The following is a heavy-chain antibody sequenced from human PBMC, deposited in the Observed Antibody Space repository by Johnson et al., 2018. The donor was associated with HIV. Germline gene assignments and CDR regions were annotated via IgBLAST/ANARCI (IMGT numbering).Heavy chain of an antibody. V-gene: IGHV3-66*01. D-gene: IGHD1-1*01. CDR2: LYSGGSA. Sequence: VQLVESGGGLVQPGGSLSLSCGASGFSVSNTYMNWVRQAPGKGLEWVAVLYSGGSAYYADAVRVRFTISRDNSKNTLYLQMNSLRAEDTAVYFCAKDRTSAQSAFDIWGQGTMVTVSS. CDR1: GFSVSNTY. CDR3: AKDRTSAQSAFDI. J-gene: IGHJ3*02.